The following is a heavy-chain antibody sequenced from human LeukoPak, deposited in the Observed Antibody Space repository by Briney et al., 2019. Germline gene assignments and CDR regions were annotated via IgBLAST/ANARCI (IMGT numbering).Heavy chain of an antibody. J-gene: IGHJ4*02. CDR3: ATFNLRFFIDY. V-gene: IGHV3-48*01. CDR2: ISRATDNK. Sequence: GGSLRLSCAASRFTFSSYSMIWVRQGPGKGLEWVSYISRATDNKYYADSVKGRFTISRDNAKNSLYLQMDSLRAEDTAVYYCATFNLRFFIDYWGQGTLVTVSS. D-gene: IGHD3-3*01. CDR1: RFTFSSYS.